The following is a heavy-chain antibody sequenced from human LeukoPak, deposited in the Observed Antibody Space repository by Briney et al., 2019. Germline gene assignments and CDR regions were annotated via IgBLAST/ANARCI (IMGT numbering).Heavy chain of an antibody. J-gene: IGHJ4*02. V-gene: IGHV3-30*03. CDR1: GFTFSSYG. D-gene: IGHD4-17*01. CDR2: ISYDGSNK. CDR3: AREGGDYGDYNRHYFDY. Sequence: GGSLRLSCAASGFTFSSYGMHWVRQAPGKGLEWVAVISYDGSNKYYADSVKGRFTISRDNSKNTLYLQMNSLRAEDTAVYYCAREGGDYGDYNRHYFDYWGQGTLVTVSS.